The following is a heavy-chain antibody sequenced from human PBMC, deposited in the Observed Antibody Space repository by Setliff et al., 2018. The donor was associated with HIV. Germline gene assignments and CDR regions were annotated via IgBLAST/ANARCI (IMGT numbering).Heavy chain of an antibody. D-gene: IGHD4-17*01. CDR3: ARTRHDYGGYFDH. CDR2: ISSSSSYI. CDR1: GFTFGDYA. V-gene: IGHV3-21*01. Sequence: GGSLRLSCTGSGFTFGDYAMTWVRQAPGKGLEWVGFISSSSSYIYYGDSVKGRFTISRDNVKNSLYLQMNSLRAEDMAVYYCARTRHDYGGYFDHWGQGTLVTVSS. J-gene: IGHJ4*02.